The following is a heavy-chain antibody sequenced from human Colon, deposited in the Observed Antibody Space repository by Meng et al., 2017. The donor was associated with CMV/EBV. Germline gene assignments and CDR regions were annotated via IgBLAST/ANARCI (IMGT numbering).Heavy chain of an antibody. CDR1: GFTFRAYT. J-gene: IGHJ4*02. D-gene: IGHD2-15*01. CDR3: ARVLGGYCSGGSCLVLDY. Sequence: GGSLRLSCVASGFTFRAYTMNWVRQAPGKGLEWVSSISRSSTSIYYADSMKGRFTISRDDAKNSVSLQMNSLRAEDTATYYCARVLGGYCSGGSCLVLDYWGQGTLATVSS. CDR2: ISRSSTSI. V-gene: IGHV3-21*04.